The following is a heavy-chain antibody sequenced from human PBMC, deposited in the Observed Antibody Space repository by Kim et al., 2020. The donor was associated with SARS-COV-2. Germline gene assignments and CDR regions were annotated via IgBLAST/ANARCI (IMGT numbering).Heavy chain of an antibody. D-gene: IGHD3-16*02. CDR1: GGSIGGYH. CDR3: ARYRGGTYHF. CDR2: ISFSGST. Sequence: SETLSLTCTVSGGSIGGYHWSWIRQPPGRGLEWIGYISFSGSTNYNPSLRRRLTISLDTSRNQFSLRLSSVTAADTAVYFCARYRGGTYHF. V-gene: IGHV4-59*01. J-gene: IGHJ4*01.